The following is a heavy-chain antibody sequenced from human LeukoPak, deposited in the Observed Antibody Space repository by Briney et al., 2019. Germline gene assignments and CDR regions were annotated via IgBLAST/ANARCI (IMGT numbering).Heavy chain of an antibody. CDR2: IYYSGST. CDR3: GRGGGGGYNFGY. V-gene: IGHV4-39*07. J-gene: IGHJ4*02. D-gene: IGHD5-24*01. Sequence: SETLSLTCTVSGGSISSSSYYWGWIRQPPGKGLEWIGSIYYSGSTYYNPSLKSRVTISVDTSKNQFSLKLSSVTAADTAVYYCGRGGGGGYNFGYWGQGTLVTVSS. CDR1: GGSISSSSYY.